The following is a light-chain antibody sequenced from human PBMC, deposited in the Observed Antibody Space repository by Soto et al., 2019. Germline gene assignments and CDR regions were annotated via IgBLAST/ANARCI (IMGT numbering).Light chain of an antibody. CDR1: LSVSSY. Sequence: VATQSPPTLSFSPGERSTLSFRTSLSVSSYVAWYQQKPGEAPRLLIYDASKRATGIPARFSGSGSGTNFTLTISSLEPEDFAVYYCQQRRSWQVTFGQGTRLEIK. CDR3: QQRRSWQVT. V-gene: IGKV3-11*01. J-gene: IGKJ5*01. CDR2: DAS.